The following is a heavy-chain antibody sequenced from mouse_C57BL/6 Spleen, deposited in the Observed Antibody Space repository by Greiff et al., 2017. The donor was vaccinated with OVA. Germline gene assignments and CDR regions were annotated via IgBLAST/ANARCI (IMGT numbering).Heavy chain of an antibody. CDR3: ARSYHILSGDYFDY. CDR1: GFTFSSYA. Sequence: EVKLVESGGGLVKPGGSLKLSCAASGFTFSSYAMSWVRQTPEKRLEWVATISDGGSYTYYPDNVKGRFTISRDNAKNNLYLQMSHLKSEDTAMYYCARSYHILSGDYFDYWGQGTTLTVSS. CDR2: ISDGGSYT. D-gene: IGHD2-12*01. V-gene: IGHV5-4*03. J-gene: IGHJ2*01.